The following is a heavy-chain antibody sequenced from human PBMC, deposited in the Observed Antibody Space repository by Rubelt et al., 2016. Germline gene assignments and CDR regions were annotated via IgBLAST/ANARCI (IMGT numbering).Heavy chain of an antibody. D-gene: IGHD3-22*01. J-gene: IGHJ6*02. Sequence: GVGWIRQPPGKALEWLAHIFSNDEKSYTTSLKSRLTIPKDTSKSQVVLTMTKMDPVDTATYYCATMRNYYDSSGYYPYYHGMDVWGQGTTVTVSS. CDR1: G. V-gene: IGHV2-26*01. CDR2: IFSNDEK. CDR3: ATMRNYYDSSGYYPYYHGMDV.